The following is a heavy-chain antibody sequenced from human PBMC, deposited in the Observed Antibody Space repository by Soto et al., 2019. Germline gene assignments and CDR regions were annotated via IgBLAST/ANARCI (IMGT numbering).Heavy chain of an antibody. CDR1: GFTFSKAC. Sequence: EVQLVESGGGLVKPGGSLRLSCAASGFTFSKACMSWVRPAPGKCPEWVGRVKSTTDGETTDYATPVRGRFTISRDASKNMLYLQTNSLQPDHTALYYCTADVTSTGVLGFDPWGQGTLVTVSS. CDR2: VKSTTDGETT. V-gene: IGHV3-15*01. D-gene: IGHD5-12*01. CDR3: TADVTSTGVLGFDP. J-gene: IGHJ5*02.